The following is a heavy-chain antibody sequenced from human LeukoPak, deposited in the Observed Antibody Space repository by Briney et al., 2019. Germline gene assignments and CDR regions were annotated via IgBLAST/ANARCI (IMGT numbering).Heavy chain of an antibody. CDR1: GYTFTGYY. CDR2: INPNSGGT. CDR3: ARDRGGYDLGPYYGMDV. V-gene: IGHV1-2*02. J-gene: IGHJ6*02. D-gene: IGHD5-12*01. Sequence: ASVKVSCKASGYTFTGYYMHWVRQAPGQGLEWMGWINPNSGGTNYAQKFQGRVTMTRDTSISTAYMELSRLRSDDTAVYYCARDRGGYDLGPYYGMDVWGQGTTVTVSS.